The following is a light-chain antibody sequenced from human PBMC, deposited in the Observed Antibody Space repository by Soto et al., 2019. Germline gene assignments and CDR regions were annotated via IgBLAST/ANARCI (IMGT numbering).Light chain of an antibody. CDR3: QQYGSSRFT. Sequence: EIVLTQSPGTLSLSPGERATLSCRASQSISSSYLAWYQQKPGQAPRLLVYGASSRATGIPDRFSGSGSGTDFNLTLSRLEPEDFAVYYCQQYGSSRFTFGPGTKVDIK. CDR1: QSISSSY. J-gene: IGKJ3*01. V-gene: IGKV3-20*01. CDR2: GAS.